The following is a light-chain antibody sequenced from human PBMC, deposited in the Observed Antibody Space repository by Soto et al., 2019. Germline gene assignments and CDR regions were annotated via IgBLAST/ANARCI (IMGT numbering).Light chain of an antibody. CDR2: KAS. V-gene: IGKV1-5*03. J-gene: IGKJ1*01. CDR3: QQYNVYSRT. Sequence: DIQMTQSPSTLSASVGDRVTITCRASQNINSWLAWYQQKPGRAPNLLIYKASTLESGVPSRFSGSGSGTEFTLTISSLQPDDVATYYCQQYNVYSRTFGQGTKVEIK. CDR1: QNINSW.